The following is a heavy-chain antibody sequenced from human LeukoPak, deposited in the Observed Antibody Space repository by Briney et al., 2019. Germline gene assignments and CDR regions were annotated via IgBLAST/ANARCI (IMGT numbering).Heavy chain of an antibody. J-gene: IGHJ4*02. CDR2: IWYDGSNK. CDR1: GFTFSSYG. D-gene: IGHD6-19*01. V-gene: IGHV3-33*08. CDR3: ATGSIAVAGTFGY. Sequence: GGSLRLSCAASGFTFSSYGMHWVRQAPGKGLEWVAVIWYDGSNKYYADSVKGRFTISRDNSKNTLYLQMNSLRAEDTAVYYCATGSIAVAGTFGYWGQGTLVTVSS.